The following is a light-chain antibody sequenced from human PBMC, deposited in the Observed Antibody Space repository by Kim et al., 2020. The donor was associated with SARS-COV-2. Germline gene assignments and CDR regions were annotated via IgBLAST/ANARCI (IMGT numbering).Light chain of an antibody. CDR1: NIGGES. V-gene: IGLV3-21*04. CDR2: YDS. CDR3: QVWDSSSNRVL. Sequence: APGKTARITCGGNNIGGESVHWYQQKPGQAPVLVIYYDSDRPSGIPERFSGSNSGNTATLTISRVEAGDEADYYCQVWDSSSNRVLFGGGTQLTVL. J-gene: IGLJ2*01.